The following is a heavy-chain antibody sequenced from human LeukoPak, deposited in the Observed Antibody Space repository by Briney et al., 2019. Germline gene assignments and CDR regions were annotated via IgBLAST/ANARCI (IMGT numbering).Heavy chain of an antibody. CDR2: INPKSGAT. CDR1: GYTFTGYY. V-gene: IGHV1-2*02. J-gene: IGHJ4*02. Sequence: GASVKVSCKASGYTFTGYYMHWVRQASGQGLEWMGWINPKSGATNYAQNFQGRVVMTRDTCISTAYVELSSLRPDDTAVYYWARGYCSGGSCPLDYWGQGTLVTVSS. D-gene: IGHD2-15*01. CDR3: ARGYCSGGSCPLDY.